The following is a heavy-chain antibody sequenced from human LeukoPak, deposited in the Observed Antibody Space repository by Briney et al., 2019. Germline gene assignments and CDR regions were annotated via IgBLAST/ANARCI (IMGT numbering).Heavy chain of an antibody. Sequence: EASVKVSCKASGYTFTSYGISWVRQAPGQGLEWMGGISAYSGNTNYAQKLQGRVTMTTDTSTSTAYMELRSLRSDDTAVYYCARGGLEYYTQGRLDFWGQGTLVTVSS. D-gene: IGHD3-3*01. CDR2: ISAYSGNT. V-gene: IGHV1-18*01. CDR1: GYTFTSYG. J-gene: IGHJ4*02. CDR3: ARGGLEYYTQGRLDF.